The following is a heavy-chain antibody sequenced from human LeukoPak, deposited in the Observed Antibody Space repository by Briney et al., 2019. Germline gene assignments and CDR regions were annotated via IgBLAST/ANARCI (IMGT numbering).Heavy chain of an antibody. CDR2: IYPRGST. Sequence: SETLSLTCTISGSSMSDYYWSWIRQPAGKGLEWIGRIYPRGSTNYNPSLKSRVTMSVDTSKNQFSLNLSSVTAADAAVYYCARERWSSGWYFDYWGQGSLVTVSS. V-gene: IGHV4-4*07. CDR1: GSSMSDYY. CDR3: ARERWSSGWYFDY. J-gene: IGHJ4*02. D-gene: IGHD6-19*01.